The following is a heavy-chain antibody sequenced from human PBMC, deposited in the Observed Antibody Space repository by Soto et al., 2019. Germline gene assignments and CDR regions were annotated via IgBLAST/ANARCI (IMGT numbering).Heavy chain of an antibody. CDR3: ARDLTSCLFDY. Sequence: EVQLVESGGGLVQPGGSLRLSCAASGFTFSSYSMNWVRQAPGKGLEWVSYISSSSSTIYYADSVKGRFTISRDNAKNSLYLHMNSLRAQDTAVYYFARDLTSCLFDYWGQGTLVTVSS. D-gene: IGHD7-27*01. CDR1: GFTFSSYS. CDR2: ISSSSSTI. J-gene: IGHJ4*02. V-gene: IGHV3-48*01.